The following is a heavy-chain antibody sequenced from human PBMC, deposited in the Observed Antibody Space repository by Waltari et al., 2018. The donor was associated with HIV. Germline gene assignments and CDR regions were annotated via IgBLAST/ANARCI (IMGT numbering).Heavy chain of an antibody. CDR2: INPSGGST. CDR1: GYTFTSYY. J-gene: IGHJ6*02. V-gene: IGHV1-46*01. Sequence: QVHLVQSGAEVKKPGASVKVSCTASGYTFTSYYMHWFRQDPGQGLEWMGIINPSGGSTTYAQNFQGRVTMTRDTSTSTVYMELSSLRSEDTAVYFCARGSPDMYSSSSGFRGLDVWGQGTTVTVSS. CDR3: ARGSPDMYSSSSGFRGLDV. D-gene: IGHD6-6*01.